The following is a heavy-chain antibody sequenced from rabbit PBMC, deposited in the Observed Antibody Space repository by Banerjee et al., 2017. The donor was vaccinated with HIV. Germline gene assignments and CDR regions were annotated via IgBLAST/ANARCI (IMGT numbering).Heavy chain of an antibody. J-gene: IGHJ4*01. CDR1: GFSFSYKAV. CDR3: ARDNGSGDYIDVYFDL. V-gene: IGHV1S45*01. CDR2: INAVTGKA. Sequence: QERLVESGGGLVKPEGSLKLSCTAYGFSFSYKAVMCWVRQAQGKVLEWIACINAVTGKAVSANWVKGRFSFSKTSSTTVTLQMISLTAADTATYFCARDNGSGDYIDVYFDLWGQGTLVTDS. D-gene: IGHD1-1*01.